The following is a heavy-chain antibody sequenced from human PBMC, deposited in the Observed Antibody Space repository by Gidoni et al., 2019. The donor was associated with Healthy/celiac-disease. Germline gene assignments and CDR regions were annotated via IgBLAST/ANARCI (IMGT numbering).Heavy chain of an antibody. D-gene: IGHD3-22*01. CDR1: GCSISSSSYY. CDR2: IYYSGGT. V-gene: IGHV4-39*01. CDR3: ARRGGLDYYDSSGYTGGEYFQH. Sequence: QLQLQESGPALVKPSETLSLTCTVPGCSISSSSYYWGWIRQPPGKGLEWIGSIYYSGGTYYNPSLKSRVTISVDTSKNQFSLKLSSVTAADTAVYYCARRGGLDYYDSSGYTGGEYFQHWGQGTLVTVS. J-gene: IGHJ1*01.